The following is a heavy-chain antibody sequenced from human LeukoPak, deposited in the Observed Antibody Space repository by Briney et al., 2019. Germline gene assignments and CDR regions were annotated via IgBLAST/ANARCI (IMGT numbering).Heavy chain of an antibody. CDR3: ARDPYYGSGYYYYYYMDV. CDR1: GGSISSGSYY. V-gene: IGHV4-61*02. Sequence: PSQTLSLTCTVSGGSISSGSYYWSWIRQPAGKGLEWIGRIYTSGSTNYNPSLKSRVTISVDTSKNQFSLKLSSVTVADTAVYYCARDPYYGSGYYYYYYMDVWGKGTTVTVSS. D-gene: IGHD3-10*01. J-gene: IGHJ6*03. CDR2: IYTSGST.